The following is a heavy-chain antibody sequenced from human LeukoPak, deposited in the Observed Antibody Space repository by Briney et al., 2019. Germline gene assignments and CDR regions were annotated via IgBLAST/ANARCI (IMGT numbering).Heavy chain of an antibody. CDR1: GGSISSSSYY. CDR3: ARDLGADGAFDI. D-gene: IGHD6-13*01. J-gene: IGHJ3*02. CDR2: IYYSGST. Sequence: SETLSLTYTVSGGSISSSSYYWGWIRQPPGKGLEWIGSIYYSGSTYYNPSLKSRVTISVDTSKNQFSLKLSSVTAADTAVYYCARDLGADGAFDIWGQGTMVTVSS. V-gene: IGHV4-39*07.